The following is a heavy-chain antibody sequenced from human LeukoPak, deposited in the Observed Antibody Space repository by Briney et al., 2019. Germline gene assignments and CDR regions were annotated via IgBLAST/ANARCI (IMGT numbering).Heavy chain of an antibody. CDR1: GFTFSSYS. D-gene: IGHD6-19*01. V-gene: IGHV3-21*01. CDR3: ARDRIAVAGLGN. J-gene: IGHJ4*02. CDR2: ISSSSSYI. Sequence: SGGSLGLSCVVSGFTFSSYSMNWVRQAPGKGLEWVSSISSSSSYIYYADSVKGRFTISRDNAKNTLYLQMNSLRAEDTAVYYCARDRIAVAGLGNWGQGTLVTVSS.